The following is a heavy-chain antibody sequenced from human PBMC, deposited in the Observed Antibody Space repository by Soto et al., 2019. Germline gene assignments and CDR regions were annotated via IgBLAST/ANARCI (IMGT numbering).Heavy chain of an antibody. CDR3: AKPARRGIAVAGTKSYLDY. V-gene: IGHV3-23*01. Sequence: GGSLRLSCAASGFTFSSYAMSWVRQAPGKGLEWVSAISGSGGSTYYADSVKGRFTISRDNSKNTLYLQMNSLRAEDTAVYYCAKPARRGIAVAGTKSYLDYWGQGTLVTVSS. D-gene: IGHD6-19*01. CDR1: GFTFSSYA. CDR2: ISGSGGST. J-gene: IGHJ4*02.